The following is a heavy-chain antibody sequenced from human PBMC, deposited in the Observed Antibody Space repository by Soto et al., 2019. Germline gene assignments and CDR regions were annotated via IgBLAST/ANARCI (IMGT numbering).Heavy chain of an antibody. CDR3: ATDIVVVPAPYLDV. V-gene: IGHV3-30*03. CDR1: GFTFSSYG. CDR2: ISYDGSNK. D-gene: IGHD2-2*01. J-gene: IGHJ6*02. Sequence: SLRLSCAASGFTFSSYGMHWVRQAPGKGLEWVAVISYDGSNKYYADSVKGRFTISRDNSKNTLYLQMNSLRAEDTAVYYCATDIVVVPAPYLDVWGHGTTVT.